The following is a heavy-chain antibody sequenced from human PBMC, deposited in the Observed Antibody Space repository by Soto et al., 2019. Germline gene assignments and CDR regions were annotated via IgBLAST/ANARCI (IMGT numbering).Heavy chain of an antibody. Sequence: PSETLSLTCTVSGGSISSYCWSWIRQPPGKGLEWIGYIYYSGSTNYNPSLKSRVTISVDTSKNQFSLKLSSVTAADTAVYYCARSTPLRYYYYYMDVWGKGTTVTVSS. V-gene: IGHV4-59*08. CDR3: ARSTPLRYYYYYMDV. J-gene: IGHJ6*03. D-gene: IGHD3-10*01. CDR1: GGSISSYC. CDR2: IYYSGST.